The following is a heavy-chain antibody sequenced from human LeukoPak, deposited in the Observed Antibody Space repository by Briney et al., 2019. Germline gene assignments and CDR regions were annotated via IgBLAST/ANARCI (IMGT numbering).Heavy chain of an antibody. CDR1: GFTFSSYS. CDR3: ARELYYGSGSYPSDY. Sequence: GGLRLSCAASGFTFSSYSMNWVRQAPGKGLEWVSSISSSSSYIYYADSVKGRFTISRDNAKNSLYLQMNSLRAEDTAVYYCARELYYGSGSYPSDYWGQGTLVTVSS. V-gene: IGHV3-21*01. CDR2: ISSSSSYI. D-gene: IGHD3-10*01. J-gene: IGHJ4*02.